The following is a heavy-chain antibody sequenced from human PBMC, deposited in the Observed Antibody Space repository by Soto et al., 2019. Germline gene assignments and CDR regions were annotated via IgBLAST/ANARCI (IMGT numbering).Heavy chain of an antibody. CDR3: ARDAPDYDSSGLPGY. CDR1: GYTFTSYG. Sequence: QVQLVQSGAEVKKPGASVKVSCKASGYTFTSYGISWVRQAPGQGLEWMGWISAYNGNTNYAQKLQGRVTMTTDTSPRTAYMELRSLRSDDTDVYYCARDAPDYDSSGLPGYWGQGTLVTVSS. CDR2: ISAYNGNT. V-gene: IGHV1-18*01. D-gene: IGHD3-22*01. J-gene: IGHJ4*02.